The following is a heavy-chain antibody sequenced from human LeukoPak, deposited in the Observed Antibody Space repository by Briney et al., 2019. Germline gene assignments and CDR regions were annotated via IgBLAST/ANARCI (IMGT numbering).Heavy chain of an antibody. CDR1: GFTFSSFS. CDR3: VKGIASHDFFSRGE. J-gene: IGHJ4*02. D-gene: IGHD2-21*01. CDR2: VSNSGVPT. V-gene: IGHV3-23*01. Sequence: PGGSLRLSCVAYGFTFSSFSMSWVRQAPGKGLEWVSGVSNSGVPTYYADSVKGRFTISRDNAKNTLFLQMNSLRAEDTAVYYCVKGIASHDFFSRGEWGQGTLVTVSS.